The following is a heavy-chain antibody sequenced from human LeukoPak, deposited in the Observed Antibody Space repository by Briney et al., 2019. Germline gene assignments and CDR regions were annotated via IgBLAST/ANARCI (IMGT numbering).Heavy chain of an antibody. J-gene: IGHJ4*02. CDR3: AREGSTGPAAPFDY. D-gene: IGHD2-2*01. CDR2: IYYSVST. CDR1: GGSISSGDYY. V-gene: IGHV4-30-4*08. Sequence: PSETLSLTCTVSGGSISSGDYYWSWIRQPPGKGLEWVGYIYYSVSTYYNPSLKSRVTISVDTSKNQFSLKLSSVTAADTAVYYCAREGSTGPAAPFDYWGQGTLVTVSS.